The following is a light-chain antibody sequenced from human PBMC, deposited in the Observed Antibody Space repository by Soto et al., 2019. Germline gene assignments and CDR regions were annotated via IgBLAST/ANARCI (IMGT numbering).Light chain of an antibody. CDR1: QSVSSN. CDR3: QQYNNWPWT. CDR2: GAS. V-gene: IGKV3-15*01. J-gene: IGKJ1*01. Sequence: EIVRTQSPSTLSVSPWERATLSCRASQSVSSNLAWYQQKPGQAPRLLIYGASCRATGIPATFSGSGSGTEFTLTISSLQSEDFAVYYCQQYNNWPWTFGQGTKVDI.